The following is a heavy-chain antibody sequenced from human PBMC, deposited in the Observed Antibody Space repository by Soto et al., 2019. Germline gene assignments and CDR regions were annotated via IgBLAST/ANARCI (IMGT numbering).Heavy chain of an antibody. CDR3: AREERKGIISWFDP. CDR2: IYYTGIT. J-gene: IGHJ5*02. D-gene: IGHD2-21*01. CDR1: GVSVSGVDYF. Sequence: PSETLSLTCTVSGVSVSGVDYFWSWIRQSPGKGLEWIGYIYYTGITHLNPSLKSRLTMAVDTSKNEFSLKLTSVSAADTAVYFCAREERKGIISWFDPWGQGTPVTVSS. V-gene: IGHV4-30-4*01.